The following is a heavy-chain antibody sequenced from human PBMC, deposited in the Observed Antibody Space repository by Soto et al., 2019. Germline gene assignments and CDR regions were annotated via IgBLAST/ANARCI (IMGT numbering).Heavy chain of an antibody. CDR2: ISGSGGST. J-gene: IGHJ6*03. CDR1: GFTFSSYA. D-gene: IGHD3-3*01. Sequence: GGSLRLSCAASGFTFSSYAMSWVRQAPGKGLGWVSAISGSGGSTYYADSVKGRFTISRDNSKNTLYLQMNSLRAEDTAVYYCAKGNYDFWSGFMDVWGKGTTVTVSS. CDR3: AKGNYDFWSGFMDV. V-gene: IGHV3-23*01.